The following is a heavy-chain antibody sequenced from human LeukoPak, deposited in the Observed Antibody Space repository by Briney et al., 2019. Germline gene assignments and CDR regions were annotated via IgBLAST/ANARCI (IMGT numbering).Heavy chain of an antibody. V-gene: IGHV3-30*03. D-gene: IGHD4-23*01. CDR2: ISYDGSNK. Sequence: GGSLRLSCAASGFTFSSYGMHWVRQAPGKGLEWVAVISYDGSNKYYADSVKGRFTISRDNSKNTLYLQMNSLRAEDTAVYYCARGFGTTYGGTSWGQGTLVTVSS. CDR3: ARGFGTTYGGTS. J-gene: IGHJ4*02. CDR1: GFTFSSYG.